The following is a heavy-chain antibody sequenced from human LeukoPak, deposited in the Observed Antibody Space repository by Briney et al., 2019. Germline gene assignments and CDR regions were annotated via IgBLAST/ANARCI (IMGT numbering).Heavy chain of an antibody. CDR3: ASLEKDFSDNAPDYYMDV. CDR2: INPNSGGT. CDR1: GYTFAGYY. V-gene: IGHV1-2*02. J-gene: IGHJ6*03. Sequence: ASVKVSCKASGYTFAGYYMHWVRQAPGQGLEWMGWINPNSGGTNYAQKFQGRVTMTRDMSTSTVYMELSSLRSEDTAVYYCASLEKDFSDNAPDYYMDVWGKGTTVTVSS. D-gene: IGHD3-3*01.